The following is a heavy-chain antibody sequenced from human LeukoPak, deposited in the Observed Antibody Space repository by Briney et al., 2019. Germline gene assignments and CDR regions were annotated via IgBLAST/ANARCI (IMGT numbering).Heavy chain of an antibody. Sequence: ASVKVSCKASGYTFTGYYMHWVRQAPGQGLEWMGWINPNSGGTKYAQKFQGRVTMTRDTSISTAYMELSRLRSDDTAVYYWARTTLAAAYNWFDPWGQGTLVTVSS. CDR2: INPNSGGT. CDR3: ARTTLAAAYNWFDP. CDR1: GYTFTGYY. J-gene: IGHJ5*02. V-gene: IGHV1-2*02. D-gene: IGHD6-13*01.